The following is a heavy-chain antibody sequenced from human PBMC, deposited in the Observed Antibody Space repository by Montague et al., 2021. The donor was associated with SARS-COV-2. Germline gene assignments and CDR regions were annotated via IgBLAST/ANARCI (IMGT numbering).Heavy chain of an antibody. Sequence: ILSLTCTVSGASISSGGDYWNWIRQHPGKGLEWIGHIYYSVSTNYNPSLKSRVTISEDTSKSQISLKLSSVTAADTAVYYCARDRELVDWGQGIMVIVSS. CDR3: ARDRELVD. D-gene: IGHD1-7*01. CDR2: IYYSVST. V-gene: IGHV4-31*03. CDR1: GASISSGGDY. J-gene: IGHJ4*02.